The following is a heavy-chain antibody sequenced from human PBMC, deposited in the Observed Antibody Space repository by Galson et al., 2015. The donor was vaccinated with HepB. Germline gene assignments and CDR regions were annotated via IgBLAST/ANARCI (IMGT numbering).Heavy chain of an antibody. CDR2: MNPNSGNT. CDR1: GYTFTSYD. Sequence: SVKVSCKASGYTFTSYDINWVRQATGQGLEWMGWMNPNSGNTGYAQKFQGRVTMTRNTSISTAYMELSSLRSEDTAVYYCARGGDYDFWSGYYTRAFDIWGQGTMVTVSS. CDR3: ARGGDYDFWSGYYTRAFDI. D-gene: IGHD3-3*01. V-gene: IGHV1-8*01. J-gene: IGHJ3*02.